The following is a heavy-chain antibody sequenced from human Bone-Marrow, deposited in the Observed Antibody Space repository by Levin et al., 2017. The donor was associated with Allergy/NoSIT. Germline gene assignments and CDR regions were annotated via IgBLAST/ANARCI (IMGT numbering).Heavy chain of an antibody. D-gene: IGHD7-27*01. CDR3: ARDQPTGAPDS. V-gene: IGHV3-11*01. J-gene: IGHJ4*02. CDR1: GFTFSEYY. Sequence: MTGGSLRLSCAASGFTFSEYYMTWIRQAPGKGLEWISYISSYGSTIHYIDSVKGRFTISRDNAGKTLYLQMDRLRVEDTAVYFCARDQPTGAPDSWGQGTLVTVSS. CDR2: ISSYGSTI.